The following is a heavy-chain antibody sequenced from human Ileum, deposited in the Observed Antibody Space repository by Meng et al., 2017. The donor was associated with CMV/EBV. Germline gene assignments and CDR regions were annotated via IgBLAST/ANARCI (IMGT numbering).Heavy chain of an antibody. D-gene: IGHD3-9*01. CDR3: ARGRRYLFY. Sequence: QVQLQQWGAGLLKPSETLSLTCAVDGGSFSGYYWSGIRQPPGKGLEWIGEINQSGSTNYNPSLKSRVTISGEMSKNQFSLKLSSVTAADAAMYYCARGRRYLFYWSQGTLVTVSS. J-gene: IGHJ4*02. V-gene: IGHV4-34*02. CDR2: INQSGST. CDR1: GGSFSGYY.